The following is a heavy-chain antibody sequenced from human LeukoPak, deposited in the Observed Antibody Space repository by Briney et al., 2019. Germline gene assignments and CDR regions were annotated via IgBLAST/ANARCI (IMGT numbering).Heavy chain of an antibody. CDR3: ARDPYPPGYYYGMGV. J-gene: IGHJ6*04. V-gene: IGHV3-74*01. CDR2: INSDESST. CDR1: GLTFSSYW. Sequence: GGSLRLSCAASGLTFSSYWMHWVRQAPGKGLVWVSRINSDESSTSYADSVKGRFTISRDNAKNTLYLQMNSLRAEDTAVYYCARDPYPPGYYYGMGVWGKGTTVTVSS.